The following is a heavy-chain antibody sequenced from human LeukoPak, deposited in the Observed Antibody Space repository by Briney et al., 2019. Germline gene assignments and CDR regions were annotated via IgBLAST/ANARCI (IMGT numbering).Heavy chain of an antibody. CDR2: IYYSGST. D-gene: IGHD3-22*01. CDR1: GGSISSGGYY. V-gene: IGHV4-31*03. Sequence: SETLSLTCTVSGGSISSGGYYWSWIRQHPGKGLEWIGYIYYSGSTYYNPSLKSRVTISVDTSKNQFSLKLSSVTAADTAVYYCAREGSQYYYDSSGYYENAFDIWGQGTMVTVSS. J-gene: IGHJ3*02. CDR3: AREGSQYYYDSSGYYENAFDI.